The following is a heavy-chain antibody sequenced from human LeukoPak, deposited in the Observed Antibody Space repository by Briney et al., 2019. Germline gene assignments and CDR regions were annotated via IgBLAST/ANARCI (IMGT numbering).Heavy chain of an antibody. CDR2: ISSSSSYI. V-gene: IGHV3-21*01. J-gene: IGHJ4*02. D-gene: IGHD1-26*01. CDR3: ARDRTSIVGARYYFDY. Sequence: PGGSLRLSCAASGFTFSRYNINWVRQAPGKGLEWVSSISSSSSYIYYADSVKGRFTISRDNAKNSLYLQVNSLRAEDTAVYYCARDRTSIVGARYYFDYWGQGTLVTVSS. CDR1: GFTFSRYN.